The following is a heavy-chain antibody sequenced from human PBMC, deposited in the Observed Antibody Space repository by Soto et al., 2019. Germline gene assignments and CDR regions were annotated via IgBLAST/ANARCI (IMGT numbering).Heavy chain of an antibody. D-gene: IGHD3-10*01. Sequence: QVQLQQWGAGLLKPSETLSLTCAVYGGSFSGYYWSWIRQPPGKGLEWIGEINHSGSTNYNPSLKSRVTISVDTSKNQFSLKLSSVTAADTAVYYCARGWIRKGMVRGDYYYYGMDVWGQGTTVTVSS. V-gene: IGHV4-34*01. J-gene: IGHJ6*02. CDR1: GGSFSGYY. CDR3: ARGWIRKGMVRGDYYYYGMDV. CDR2: INHSGST.